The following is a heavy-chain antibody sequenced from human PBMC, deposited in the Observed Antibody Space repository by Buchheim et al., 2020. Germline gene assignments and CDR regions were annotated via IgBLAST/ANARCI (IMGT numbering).Heavy chain of an antibody. CDR1: GFTFNNYA. Sequence: EVQLLESGGGLVQPGGSLRLSCAASGFTFNNYAMNWVRQVPGKGLEWVSGIIGSGSRTYYAESVKGRLTISRDNSKGTLYLQMNSLRAEDTAVYYCAKGGYCSSSDCYRAYYYYNMDAWGQGTT. D-gene: IGHD2-2*01. CDR3: AKGGYCSSSDCYRAYYYYNMDA. J-gene: IGHJ6*02. V-gene: IGHV3-23*01. CDR2: IIGSGSRT.